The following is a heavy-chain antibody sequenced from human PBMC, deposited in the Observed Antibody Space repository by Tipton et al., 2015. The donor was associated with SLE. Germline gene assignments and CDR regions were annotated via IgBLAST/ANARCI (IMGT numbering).Heavy chain of an antibody. Sequence: RSLRLSCAASGFTFSSYAMHWVRQAPGKGLEWVAGISYDGSNKYYADSVKGRFTISRDNSKNTLYLQMNGLRAEDTAVYYCAREKTTIFGVVTSPWFDPWGQGTLVTVSS. J-gene: IGHJ5*02. D-gene: IGHD3-3*01. V-gene: IGHV3-30*04. CDR1: GFTFSSYA. CDR3: AREKTTIFGVVTSPWFDP. CDR2: ISYDGSNK.